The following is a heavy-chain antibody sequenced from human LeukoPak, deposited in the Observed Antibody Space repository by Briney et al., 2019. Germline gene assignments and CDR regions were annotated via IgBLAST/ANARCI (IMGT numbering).Heavy chain of an antibody. CDR1: GGSFSGYY. CDR3: ARAGSTVRETNWFDP. D-gene: IGHD3-10*01. V-gene: IGHV4-31*11. CDR2: IYYSGST. Sequence: SETLSLTCAVYGGSFSGYYWSWIRQHPGKGLMWIGYIYYSGSTYYNPSLKSRVTISVDTSKNQFSLKLSSVTAADTAVYYCARAGSTVRETNWFDPWGQGTLVTVSS. J-gene: IGHJ5*02.